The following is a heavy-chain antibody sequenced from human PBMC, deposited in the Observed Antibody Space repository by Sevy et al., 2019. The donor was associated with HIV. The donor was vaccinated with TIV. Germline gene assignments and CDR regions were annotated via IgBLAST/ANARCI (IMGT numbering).Heavy chain of an antibody. J-gene: IGHJ6*02. CDR2: ISNDGSNK. V-gene: IGHV3-30-3*01. D-gene: IGHD6-13*01. Sequence: GGSLRLSCAASGFTFSSYAVHWVRQAPGKGLEWVAVISNDGSNKYYADSVKGRFTISRDNSKNTLYLQMNSLRAADTAVYYCARDGQGQLVRYDYGMDVWGQGTTVTVSS. CDR3: ARDGQGQLVRYDYGMDV. CDR1: GFTFSSYA.